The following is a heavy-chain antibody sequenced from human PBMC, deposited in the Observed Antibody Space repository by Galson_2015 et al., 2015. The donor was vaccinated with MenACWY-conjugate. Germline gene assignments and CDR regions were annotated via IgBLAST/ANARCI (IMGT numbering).Heavy chain of an antibody. CDR2: IKQDGSEK. CDR1: GFTFSPYW. D-gene: IGHD3-3*01. J-gene: IGHJ3*02. V-gene: IGHV3-7*03. Sequence: SLRLSCAASGFTFSPYWMNWVRQAPGKGLEWVANIKQDGSEKYYVDSVKGRFTISRDNAKNSLFLQMNGLRAEDTAVYYCARSMEWSLDLGFDIWGQGTMVTVSS. CDR3: ARSMEWSLDLGFDI.